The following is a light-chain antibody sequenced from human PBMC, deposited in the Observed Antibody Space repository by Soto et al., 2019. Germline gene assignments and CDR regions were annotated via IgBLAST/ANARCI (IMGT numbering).Light chain of an antibody. CDR3: QQLNSYPSST. Sequence: IQLTQSPSSLSASVGDRVTITCRASQGFNSYLAWYQQKPGKAPKLLIYAASTLQSGAPSRFSDSRSGTDFTLTISSLQPEEFATYYWQQLNSYPSSTFGGGTKVEIK. CDR2: AAS. CDR1: QGFNSY. V-gene: IGKV1-9*01. J-gene: IGKJ4*01.